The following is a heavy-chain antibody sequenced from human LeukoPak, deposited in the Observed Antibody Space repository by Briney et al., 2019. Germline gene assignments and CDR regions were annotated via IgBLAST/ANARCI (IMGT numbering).Heavy chain of an antibody. CDR3: AKDNGNGWLGEFAFEY. D-gene: IGHD3-10*01. Sequence: PGESLRLSCAASGFTFDDCAMHWVRQAPGKGLEWVAGIGFRFDNLDYADSVKGRFTISRDNAKKSLYLQMDGLRAEDTAFYYCAKDNGNGWLGEFAFEYWGQGILVTVSS. J-gene: IGHJ4*02. CDR2: IGFRFDNL. CDR1: GFTFDDCA. V-gene: IGHV3-9*01.